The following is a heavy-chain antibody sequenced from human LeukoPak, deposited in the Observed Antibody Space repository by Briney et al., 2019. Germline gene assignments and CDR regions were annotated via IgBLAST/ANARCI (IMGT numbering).Heavy chain of an antibody. V-gene: IGHV4-59*08. CDR1: GGSISSYY. D-gene: IGHD3-22*01. CDR3: SRRRRTYYYDSSGPYYYYGMDV. J-gene: IGHJ6*02. CDR2: IYYNGST. Sequence: SETLSLTCTVSGGSISSYYWSWIRQHPGKGLEWIGYIYYNGSTNYNPSLKSRFTISVDTSKNQFSLKLSSVTAADTAVYYCSRRRRTYYYDSSGPYYYYGMDVWGQGTTVTVSS.